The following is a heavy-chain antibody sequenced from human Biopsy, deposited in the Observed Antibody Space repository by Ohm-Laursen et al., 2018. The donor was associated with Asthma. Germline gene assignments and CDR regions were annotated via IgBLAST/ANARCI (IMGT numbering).Heavy chain of an antibody. Sequence: SLRLSCAASGFSFSEFVMHWVRQAPGKGLEWAAVISYDGSTKYYADSVKGRFTISRDNSKNTLYLQMSSLRVEDTAVYYCTRREYSDSRISPLDLWGHGTMVTVSS. CDR1: GFSFSEFV. D-gene: IGHD3-22*01. J-gene: IGHJ3*01. V-gene: IGHV3-30*03. CDR2: ISYDGSTK. CDR3: TRREYSDSRISPLDL.